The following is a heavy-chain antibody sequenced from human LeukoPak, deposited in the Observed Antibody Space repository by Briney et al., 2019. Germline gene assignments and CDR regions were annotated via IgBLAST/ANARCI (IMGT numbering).Heavy chain of an antibody. V-gene: IGHV4-39*01. D-gene: IGHD3-10*01. CDR3: AILGTGSS. CDR1: GGSISSSTYY. Sequence: SETLSLTCTVSGGSISSSTYYWGWIRQPPGRGLEWIGTIYYRGSTYYNPSLKGRVTISVDTSNNQFSLRLSSVTAADTAVYYCAILGTGSSWGQGTLVTVSS. J-gene: IGHJ5*02. CDR2: IYYRGST.